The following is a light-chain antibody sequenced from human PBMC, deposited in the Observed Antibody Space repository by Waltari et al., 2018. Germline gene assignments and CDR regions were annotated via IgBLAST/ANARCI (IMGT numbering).Light chain of an antibody. CDR1: SSDVGGYTY. CDR2: EVT. J-gene: IGLJ2*01. V-gene: IGLV2-8*01. CDR3: ISYAGSDNLV. Sequence: QSALTQPPSASGSPGQSVTISCTRISSDVGGYTYVSWYQQHPGKAPKLMIYEVTRRPSGVPDRFSGSKSGNTASLTVSGLQADDEADYYCISYAGSDNLVFGGGTKLTVL.